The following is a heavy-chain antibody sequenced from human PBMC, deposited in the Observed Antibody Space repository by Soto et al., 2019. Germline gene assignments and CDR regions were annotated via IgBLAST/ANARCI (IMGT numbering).Heavy chain of an antibody. D-gene: IGHD2-8*01. CDR3: ARDMNGVLGMGH. Sequence: LSLTCTVSGGSISSGGYYWSWIRQHPGKGLEWIGYIYYSGSTYHNPSLKSRVTISVDTSKNQFSLKLSSVTAADTAVYYCARDMNGVLGMGHWGQGTLVTVSS. V-gene: IGHV4-31*03. CDR1: GGSISSGGYY. J-gene: IGHJ4*02. CDR2: IYYSGST.